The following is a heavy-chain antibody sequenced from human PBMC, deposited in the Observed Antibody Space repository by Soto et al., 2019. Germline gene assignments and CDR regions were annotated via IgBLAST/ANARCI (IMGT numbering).Heavy chain of an antibody. D-gene: IGHD3-3*01. CDR1: GGTFSSYT. CDR2: IIPILGIA. V-gene: IGHV1-69*02. J-gene: IGHJ3*02. CDR3: ARPNSSITIFGVVTGAFDI. Sequence: SVKGSCKASGGTFSSYTISLVRQDPGQGLEWMGRIIPILGIANYAQKFQGRVTITADKSTSTAYMELSSLRSEDTAVYYCARPNSSITIFGVVTGAFDIWGQGTMVTVSS.